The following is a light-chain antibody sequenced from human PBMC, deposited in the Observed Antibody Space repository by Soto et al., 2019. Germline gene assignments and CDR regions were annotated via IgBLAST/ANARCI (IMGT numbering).Light chain of an antibody. Sequence: DSQMTQSPSSLSASVGDRVTITCRASQNINTILNWYQQTPGQAPKLLIYAASSLQSGVPSRFSGSGSGTDFTLTISSLQPEDFATYYCQQSYSSPRTFGQGTKV. J-gene: IGKJ1*01. CDR1: QNINTI. CDR3: QQSYSSPRT. V-gene: IGKV1-39*01. CDR2: AAS.